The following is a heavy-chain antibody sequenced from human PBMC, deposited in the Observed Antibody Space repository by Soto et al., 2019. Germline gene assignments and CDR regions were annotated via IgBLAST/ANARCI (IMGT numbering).Heavy chain of an antibody. Sequence: GESLKISCKGSGYSFTKYWISWVRQMPGKGLEWMGRIDPSDSYINYSPSFQGHVTISADKSINTAYLQWSSLRASDTAIYYCARHYICRGGDCYYYGMDVWGQGTTVTVS. CDR2: IDPSDSYI. V-gene: IGHV5-10-1*01. J-gene: IGHJ6*02. D-gene: IGHD3-16*01. CDR3: ARHYICRGGDCYYYGMDV. CDR1: GYSFTKYW.